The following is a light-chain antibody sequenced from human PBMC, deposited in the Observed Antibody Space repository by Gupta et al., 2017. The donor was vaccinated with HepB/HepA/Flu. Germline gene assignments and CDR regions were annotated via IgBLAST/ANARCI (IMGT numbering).Light chain of an antibody. CDR1: SSNIGSNT. CDR2: SNN. V-gene: IGLV1-44*01. CDR3: TAWDDSLRGRV. J-gene: IGLJ3*02. Sequence: QSVLTQPPSASGTPGQRVTVSCSGGSSNIGSNTVHWYQQLPGTAPKLLIYSNNQRPSGVPDRFSGSKSGTSASLASSGLQSEDEADYYCTAWDDSLRGRVFGGGTKLTVL.